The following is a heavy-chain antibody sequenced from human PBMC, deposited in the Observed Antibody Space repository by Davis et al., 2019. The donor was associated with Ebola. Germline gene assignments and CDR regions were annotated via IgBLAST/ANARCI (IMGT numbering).Heavy chain of an antibody. CDR2: ISSSSSTI. J-gene: IGHJ4*02. Sequence: GGSLRLSCAASGFTFSSYSMNWVRQAPGKGLEWVSYISSSSSTIYYADSVKGRFTISRDNAKNSLYLQMNSLRAEDTAVYYCARVPIGVLRFVEWLLSSGLDYWGQGTLVTVSS. D-gene: IGHD3-3*01. CDR3: ARVPIGVLRFVEWLLSSGLDY. V-gene: IGHV3-48*04. CDR1: GFTFSSYS.